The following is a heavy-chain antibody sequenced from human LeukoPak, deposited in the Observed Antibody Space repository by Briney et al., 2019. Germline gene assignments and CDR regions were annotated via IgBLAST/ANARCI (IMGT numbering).Heavy chain of an antibody. D-gene: IGHD6-6*01. CDR3: ARVSNYYGMDV. CDR2: ISSSSSTI. V-gene: IGHV3-48*01. Sequence: PGGSLRLSCAASGFTFSSYAMNWVRQAPGKGLEWVSYISSSSSTIYYADSVKGRFTISRDNAKNSLYLQMNSLRAEDTAVYYCARVSNYYGMDVWGQGTTVTVSS. J-gene: IGHJ6*02. CDR1: GFTFSSYA.